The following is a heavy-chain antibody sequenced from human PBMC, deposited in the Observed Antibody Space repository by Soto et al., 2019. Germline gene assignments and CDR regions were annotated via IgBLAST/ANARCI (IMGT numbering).Heavy chain of an antibody. CDR1: GYTFSDYY. Sequence: HVQLVQSGAEMRKPGASVKVSCKASGYTFSDYYLDWVRQAPGQGLEWMGWINPNNGGTNYAQKFQGMLSMTTDTSISTVYMEMSGLRSDDTAIYYCARTVLGILSYGLDVWGQGTTVIVS. CDR3: ARTVLGILSYGLDV. J-gene: IGHJ6*02. V-gene: IGHV1-2*02. CDR2: INPNNGGT. D-gene: IGHD3-10*01.